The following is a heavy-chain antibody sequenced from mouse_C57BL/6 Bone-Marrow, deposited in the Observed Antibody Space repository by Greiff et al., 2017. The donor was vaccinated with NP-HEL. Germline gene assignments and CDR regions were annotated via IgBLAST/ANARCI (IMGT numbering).Heavy chain of an antibody. CDR3: SRHGPYWYFDV. V-gene: IGHV5-6*01. CDR2: ISSGGSYT. CDR1: GFTFSSYG. J-gene: IGHJ1*03. D-gene: IGHD1-1*01. Sequence: EVQVVESGGDLVKPGGSLKLSCAASGFTFSSYGMSWVRQTPDKRLEWVATISSGGSYTYYPDSVKGRFTISRDNAKNTLYLQMSSLKSEDTAMYYCSRHGPYWYFDVWGTGTTVTVSS.